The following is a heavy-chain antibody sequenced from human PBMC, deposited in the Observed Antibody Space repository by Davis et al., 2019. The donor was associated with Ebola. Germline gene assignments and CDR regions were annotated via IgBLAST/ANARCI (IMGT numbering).Heavy chain of an antibody. V-gene: IGHV4-61*01. Sequence: GSLRLSCTVSGGSVSSGSYYWSWIRQPPGKGLEWIGYIYYSGSTNYNPSLKSRVTISVDTSKNQFSLKLTSVTAADTAVYYCARGDYAGSSFDYWGQGTLVTVSS. CDR1: GGSVSSGSYY. D-gene: IGHD4-17*01. CDR2: IYYSGST. CDR3: ARGDYAGSSFDY. J-gene: IGHJ4*02.